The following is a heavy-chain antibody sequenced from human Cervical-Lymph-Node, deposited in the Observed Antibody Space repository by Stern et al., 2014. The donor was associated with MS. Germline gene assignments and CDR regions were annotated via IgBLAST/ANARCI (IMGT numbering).Heavy chain of an antibody. Sequence: QVQLQESGPGLVKPSQTLSLTCTVSGVSITSGGFYWSWIRQRPGKGLEWIGYIYNNANTYYNPSLKSRLTISGDTSKNQFSLILSSVTAADTAVYYCARGGVTHQWSQYFFGDWGQGILVTVSA. CDR3: ARGGVTHQWSQYFFGD. V-gene: IGHV4-31*03. CDR2: IYNNANT. CDR1: GVSITSGGFY. D-gene: IGHD2-15*01. J-gene: IGHJ4*02.